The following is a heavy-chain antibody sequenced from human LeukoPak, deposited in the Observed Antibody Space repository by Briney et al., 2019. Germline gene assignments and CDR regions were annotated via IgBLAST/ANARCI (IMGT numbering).Heavy chain of an antibody. CDR2: ISSSGSTI. V-gene: IGHV3-11*01. CDR1: GFTFSDYY. CDR3: ARDRDSSSSYNWFDP. Sequence: GGSLRLSCAASGFTFSDYYMSWIRQAPGKGLEWVSYISSSGSTIYYADSVKGRFTISRDNAKNSLYLQMNSLRAEDTAVYYCARDRDSSSSYNWFDPWGQGTLVTVSS. J-gene: IGHJ5*02. D-gene: IGHD6-6*01.